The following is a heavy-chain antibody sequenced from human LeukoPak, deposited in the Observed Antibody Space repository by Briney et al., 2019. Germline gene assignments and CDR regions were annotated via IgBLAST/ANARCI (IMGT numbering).Heavy chain of an antibody. CDR1: GGSISSYY. V-gene: IGHV4-59*08. CDR2: IYYSGST. Sequence: SETLSLTCTVSGGSISSYYWSWIRQPPRKGLEWIGYIYYSGSTNYNPSLKSRVTISVDTSKNQFSLKLNSVTAADTAVYYCVRPHESPYYNGPFDPWGQGTLVTVSS. D-gene: IGHD3-10*01. J-gene: IGHJ5*02. CDR3: VRPHESPYYNGPFDP.